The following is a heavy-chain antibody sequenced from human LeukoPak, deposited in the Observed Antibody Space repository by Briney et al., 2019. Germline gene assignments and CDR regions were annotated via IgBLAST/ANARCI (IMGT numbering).Heavy chain of an antibody. CDR2: IIPFVDIP. Sequence: ASVKVSCKASGGAFSDYAISWVRQAPGQGLEWMGRIIPFVDIPYYAQKFQGRVTITADKSTSTAYMELRSLRSDDTAVYYCARGGPPYCGGDCYGAFDIWGQGTMVTVSS. J-gene: IGHJ3*02. V-gene: IGHV1-69*04. CDR3: ARGGPPYCGGDCYGAFDI. CDR1: GGAFSDYA. D-gene: IGHD2-21*02.